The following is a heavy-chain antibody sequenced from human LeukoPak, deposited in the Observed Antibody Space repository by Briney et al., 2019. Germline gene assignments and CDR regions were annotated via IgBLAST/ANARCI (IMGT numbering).Heavy chain of an antibody. CDR2: VNPNSGDT. Sequence: EASVKVSCKASGYTFTGYYLHWVRQAPGQGLEWMGCVNPNSGDTNYQGSVTMTRDTSISTVYMELSRLRSDDTAVYYCARASGSYWWFDSWGQGTLVTVSS. D-gene: IGHD1-26*01. J-gene: IGHJ5*01. CDR1: GYTFTGYY. CDR3: ARASGSYWWFDS. V-gene: IGHV1-2*02.